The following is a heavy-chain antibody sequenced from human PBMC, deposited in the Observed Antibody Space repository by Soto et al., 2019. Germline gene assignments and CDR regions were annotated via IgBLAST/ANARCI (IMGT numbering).Heavy chain of an antibody. V-gene: IGHV3-11*01. Sequence: GGSLRLSCAASGFTFSDYYMSWIRQAPGKGLEWVSYISSSGSTIYYADSVKGRFTISRDNAKNSLYLQMNSLRAEDTAVYYCAREVSVVAATGTYYYYGMDVWGQGTTVTVSS. CDR2: ISSSGSTI. J-gene: IGHJ6*02. D-gene: IGHD2-15*01. CDR1: GFTFSDYY. CDR3: AREVSVVAATGTYYYYGMDV.